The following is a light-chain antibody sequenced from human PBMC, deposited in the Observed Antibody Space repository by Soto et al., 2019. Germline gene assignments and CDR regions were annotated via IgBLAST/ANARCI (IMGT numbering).Light chain of an antibody. CDR3: QQSYTIPIT. J-gene: IGKJ4*01. CDR2: NAA. Sequence: DLQMTQSPSSLSASVGDRVTITCRASQSIGGYLNWYQQKPRKAPKLLIFNAASLQSGVPSRFSGSGSGTDFTLTINSLQPEDFATYYCQQSYTIPITFGGGTKVETK. CDR1: QSIGGY. V-gene: IGKV1-39*01.